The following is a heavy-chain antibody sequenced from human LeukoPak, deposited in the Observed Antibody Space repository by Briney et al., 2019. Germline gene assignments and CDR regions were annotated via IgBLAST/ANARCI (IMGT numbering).Heavy chain of an antibody. Sequence: GGSLRLSCAASGFTLSTYAMSWVRQTPGKGLEWVAATSSSDAGTYHADSVRGRFTISRDNSKNALYLQMNSLRAEDTAVYYCAKDSATMIVMIRRAPRGQLDYWGQGTLVTVSS. V-gene: IGHV3-23*01. J-gene: IGHJ4*02. CDR3: AKDSATMIVMIRRAPRGQLDY. D-gene: IGHD3-22*01. CDR1: GFTLSTYA. CDR2: TSSSDAGT.